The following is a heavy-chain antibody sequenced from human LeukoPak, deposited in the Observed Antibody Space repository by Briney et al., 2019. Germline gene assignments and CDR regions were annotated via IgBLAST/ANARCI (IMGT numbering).Heavy chain of an antibody. D-gene: IGHD3-16*01. CDR1: GFVFSSYW. CDR3: ARGNDESLDH. J-gene: IGHJ4*02. V-gene: IGHV3-74*01. CDR2: IYTNGSYT. Sequence: GGSLRLSCAASGFVFSSYWMHWVRQAPGRGLVWVSRIYTNGSYTNYADSVKGRFTISRDNAKNTLSLHMNSLRAEDMGVYYCARGNDESLDHWGQGTLVTVSS.